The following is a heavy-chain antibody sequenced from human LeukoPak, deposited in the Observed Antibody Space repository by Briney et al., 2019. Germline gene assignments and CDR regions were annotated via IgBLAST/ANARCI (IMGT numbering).Heavy chain of an antibody. D-gene: IGHD3-22*01. J-gene: IGHJ5*02. CDR2: ISVFNGNT. Sequence: ASVKVSRKASGYTFTSYSISWVRQAPGQGLEWMGWISVFNGNTNYAQKFQGRVTMTTDTSTSTAYMELRSLTSDDTAVYYCARPRVNDYDSSGYYSWFDPWGQGTLVTVSS. V-gene: IGHV1-18*01. CDR1: GYTFTSYS. CDR3: ARPRVNDYDSSGYYSWFDP.